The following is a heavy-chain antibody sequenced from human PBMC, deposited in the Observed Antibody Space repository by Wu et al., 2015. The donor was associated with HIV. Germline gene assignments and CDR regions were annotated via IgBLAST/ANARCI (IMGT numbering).Heavy chain of an antibody. CDR1: GYTFTGYY. J-gene: IGHJ4*02. CDR2: INNDSGDT. Sequence: QVQLEQSGAEVKKPGASVKVSCKASGYTFTGYYMHWVRQAPGQGLEWMGWINNDSGDTKYAQKFQGRVTPTRDTSISTAYMELSRLTSDDLAVYYCVRRQNWNLNNYHFDYWGQGTLVTVSS. V-gene: IGHV1-2*02. D-gene: IGHD1-1*01. CDR3: VRRQNWNLNNYHFDY.